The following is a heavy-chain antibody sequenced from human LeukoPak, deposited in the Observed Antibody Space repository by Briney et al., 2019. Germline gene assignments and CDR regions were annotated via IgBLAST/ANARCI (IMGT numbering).Heavy chain of an antibody. J-gene: IGHJ4*02. V-gene: IGHV4-59*01. CDR3: ARTSFSAYDAPFGY. CDR2: IYYSGST. Sequence: SETLSLTCTVSSGSISNYYGSWIWQPPGKGLEWIGYIYYSGSTNYNPSLKSRVTISVDTSKNQFSLKLSSVTAADTAVYYCARTSFSAYDAPFGYWGQGTLVTVSS. D-gene: IGHD5-12*01. CDR1: SGSISNYY.